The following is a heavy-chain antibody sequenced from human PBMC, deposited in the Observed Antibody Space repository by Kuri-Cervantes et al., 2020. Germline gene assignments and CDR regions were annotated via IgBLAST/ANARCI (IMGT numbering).Heavy chain of an antibody. J-gene: IGHJ4*02. Sequence: GESLKISCATSGFTFSNYAMSWVRQAPGKGLEWVAFIRYDGSNKYYSDSVKGRFTISRDNSKNTLYLQMNSLRTEDTAVYYCAKDQMTTNVFDYWGQGTLVTVSS. D-gene: IGHD4-11*01. V-gene: IGHV3-30*02. CDR3: AKDQMTTNVFDY. CDR1: GFTFSNYA. CDR2: IRYDGSNK.